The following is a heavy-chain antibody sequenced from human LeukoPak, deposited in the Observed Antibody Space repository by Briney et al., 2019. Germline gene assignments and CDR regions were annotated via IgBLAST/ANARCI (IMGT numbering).Heavy chain of an antibody. CDR2: IYYSGST. J-gene: IGHJ3*02. CDR3: ARDLYSSRTNDAFVI. V-gene: IGHV4-39*07. CDR1: GFTFSSYS. Sequence: GSLRLSCAASGFTFSSYSMNWIRQPPGKGLEWIGSIYYSGSTYYNPSLKSRVTISVDTSKNQFSLKLSSVTAADTAVYYCARDLYSSRTNDAFVIWGQGTMVTVSS. D-gene: IGHD6-13*01.